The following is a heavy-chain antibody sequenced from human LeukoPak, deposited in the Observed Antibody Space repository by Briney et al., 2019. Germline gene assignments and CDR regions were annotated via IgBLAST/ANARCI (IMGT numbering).Heavy chain of an antibody. CDR3: ARFITMVRGVIQRDFDY. J-gene: IGHJ4*02. Sequence: SGPTLVNPTHTLTLTCTFSGFSLSTSGVGVGWIRQPPGKALEWLALIYWNDDKRYSPSLKSRLTITKDTSKNQVVLTMTNMDPVDTATYYCARFITMVRGVIQRDFDYWGQGTLVTVSS. D-gene: IGHD3-10*01. CDR1: GFSLSTSGVG. V-gene: IGHV2-5*01. CDR2: IYWNDDK.